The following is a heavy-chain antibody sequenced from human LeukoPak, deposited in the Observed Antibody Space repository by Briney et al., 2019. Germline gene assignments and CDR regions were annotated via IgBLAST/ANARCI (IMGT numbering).Heavy chain of an antibody. CDR3: AKGSVAAAAYYYGMDV. CDR1: GFTFSSYA. J-gene: IGHJ6*02. CDR2: ISGSGGST. V-gene: IGHV3-23*01. D-gene: IGHD6-13*01. Sequence: GGSLRLTCAASGFTFSSYAMSWVRQAPGKGLEWVSAISGSGGSTYYADSVKGRFTISRDNSKNTLYLQMNSLRAEDTAVYYCAKGSVAAAAYYYGMDVWGQGTTVTVSS.